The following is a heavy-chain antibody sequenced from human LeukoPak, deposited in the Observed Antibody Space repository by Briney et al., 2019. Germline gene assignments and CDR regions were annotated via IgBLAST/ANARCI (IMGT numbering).Heavy chain of an antibody. D-gene: IGHD3-10*01. CDR2: ISWNSGSI. CDR3: AKDIRTYYYGSGSYPDY. Sequence: PGGSLRLSCAASGFTSDDYAMHWVRQAPGKGLEWVSGISWNSGSIGYADSVKGRFTISRDNAKNSLYLQMNSLRAEDTALYYCAKDIRTYYYGSGSYPDYWGQGTLVTVSS. CDR1: GFTSDDYA. J-gene: IGHJ4*02. V-gene: IGHV3-9*02.